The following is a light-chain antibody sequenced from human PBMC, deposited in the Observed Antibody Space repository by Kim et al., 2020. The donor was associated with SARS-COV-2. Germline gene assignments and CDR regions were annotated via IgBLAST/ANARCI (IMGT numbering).Light chain of an antibody. J-gene: IGKJ1*01. CDR2: GAF. Sequence: GESTPLSCRASQSIYRTYLAWYQQTPGQPPRLLIYGAFSRATGIPDRFSGSGSGTDFTLTISRLEPEDFAVYYCQQYDSSPPTFGQGTKVDIK. CDR3: QQYDSSPPT. CDR1: QSIYRTY. V-gene: IGKV3-20*01.